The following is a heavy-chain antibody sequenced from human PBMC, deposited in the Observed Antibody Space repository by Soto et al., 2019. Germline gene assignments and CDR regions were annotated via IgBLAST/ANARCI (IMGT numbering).Heavy chain of an antibody. D-gene: IGHD6-13*01. J-gene: IGHJ4*02. CDR3: ARDRPYSSSGLFSDY. CDR1: GYTFTSYG. CDR2: ISAYNGNT. V-gene: IGHV1-18*01. Sequence: ASVKVSCKASGYTFTSYGISWVRQAPGQGLEWMGWISAYNGNTNYAQKLQGRVTMTTDTSTSTAYMELRSLRSDDTAVYYCARDRPYSSSGLFSDYWGQGTLVTVYS.